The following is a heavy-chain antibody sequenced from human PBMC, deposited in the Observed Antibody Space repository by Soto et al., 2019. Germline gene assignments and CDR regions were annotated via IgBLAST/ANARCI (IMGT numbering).Heavy chain of an antibody. CDR1: GGSISRDGDYY. CDR3: ARVRENYFDS. J-gene: IGHJ4*02. V-gene: IGHV4-31*03. CDR2: IYDSGSP. Sequence: SETLSLTCTVSGGSISRDGDYYRWSWIRQHPGKGLEWIGYIYDSGSPYYHPSLESRVTVSVDTSKNQFSLKLSSLTAADTAVYYCARVRENYFDSWCQG.